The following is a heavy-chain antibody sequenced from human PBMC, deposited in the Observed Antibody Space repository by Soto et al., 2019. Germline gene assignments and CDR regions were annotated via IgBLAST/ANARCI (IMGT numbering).Heavy chain of an antibody. Sequence: GGSLRLSCAASGFTFSKYGMHWVRQAPGKGLEWVAVISYDGTNKYYADSVKGRFTISRDNSKNTLFVQMNSLRPEDTAVYYCAKGYYDYVWGSWGDYWGQGTLVTVSS. CDR3: AKGYYDYVWGSWGDY. J-gene: IGHJ4*02. CDR1: GFTFSKYG. V-gene: IGHV3-30*18. CDR2: ISYDGTNK. D-gene: IGHD3-16*01.